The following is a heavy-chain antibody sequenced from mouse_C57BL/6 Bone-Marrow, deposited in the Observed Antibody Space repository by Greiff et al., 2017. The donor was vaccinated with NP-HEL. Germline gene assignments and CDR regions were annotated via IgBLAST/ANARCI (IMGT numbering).Heavy chain of an antibody. Sequence: EVQLQESGPGLVKPSQSLSLTCSVTGYSITSGYYWNWIRQFPGNKLEWMGYISYDGSNNYNPSLKNRISITRDTSKNQFFLKLNSVTTEDTATYYCARVYYGHYFDYWGQGTTLTVSS. CDR2: ISYDGSN. J-gene: IGHJ2*01. V-gene: IGHV3-6*01. CDR1: GYSITSGYY. CDR3: ARVYYGHYFDY. D-gene: IGHD2-1*01.